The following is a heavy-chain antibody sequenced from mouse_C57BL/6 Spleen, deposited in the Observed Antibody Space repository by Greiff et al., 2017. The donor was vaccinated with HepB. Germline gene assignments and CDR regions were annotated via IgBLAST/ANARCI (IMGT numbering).Heavy chain of an antibody. J-gene: IGHJ2*01. CDR2: IWSGGST. V-gene: IGHV2-2*01. CDR3: ARGDYDYDGDFDY. Sequence: VQRVESGPGLVQPSQSLSITCTVSGFSLTSYGVHWVRQSPGKGLEWLGVIWSGGSTDYNAAFISRLSISKDNSKSQVFFKMNSLQADDTAIYYCARGDYDYDGDFDYWGQGTTLTVSS. CDR1: GFSLTSYG. D-gene: IGHD2-4*01.